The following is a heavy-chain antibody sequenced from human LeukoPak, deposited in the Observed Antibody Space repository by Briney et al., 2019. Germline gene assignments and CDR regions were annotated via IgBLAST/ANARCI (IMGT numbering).Heavy chain of an antibody. CDR2: IRFDGSNK. CDR3: AQDPGDYFLGYFQH. Sequence: PGGSLRLSCAASGFIFSNYVMHWVRQAPGKGLEWVAFIRFDGSNKYYADSVKGRFTISRDNSKNTLYLQMNSLRAEDTAVYYCAQDPGDYFLGYFQHWGQGTLVTVSS. V-gene: IGHV3-30*02. J-gene: IGHJ1*01. CDR1: GFIFSNYV. D-gene: IGHD2/OR15-2a*01.